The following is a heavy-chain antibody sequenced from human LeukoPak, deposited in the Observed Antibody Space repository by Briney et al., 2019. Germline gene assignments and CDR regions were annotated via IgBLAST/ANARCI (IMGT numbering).Heavy chain of an antibody. CDR2: IIPIFGTA. Sequence: PVKVSCKASGGTFSSYAISWVRQAPGQGLEWMGGIIPIFGTANYAQKFQGRVTITADKSTSTAYMELSSLRSEDTAVYYCARGSTMGNWFDPWGQGTLVTVSS. J-gene: IGHJ5*02. CDR3: ARGSTMGNWFDP. D-gene: IGHD1-26*01. CDR1: GGTFSSYA. V-gene: IGHV1-69*06.